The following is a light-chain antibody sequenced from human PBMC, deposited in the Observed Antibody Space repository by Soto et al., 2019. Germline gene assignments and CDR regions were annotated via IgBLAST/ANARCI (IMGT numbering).Light chain of an antibody. J-gene: IGKJ4*01. CDR2: DAS. V-gene: IGKV3-11*01. CDR3: QHRNNWPLT. CDR1: QTIRTY. Sequence: EIVLTQSPATLSLSPGERATLSCRASQTIRTYLAWYQQRPGQAPRLLIYDASNRATDIPARFSGSGSGTDFTLTISSLEPEDFAVYYCQHRNNWPLTCGGGTKVEIK.